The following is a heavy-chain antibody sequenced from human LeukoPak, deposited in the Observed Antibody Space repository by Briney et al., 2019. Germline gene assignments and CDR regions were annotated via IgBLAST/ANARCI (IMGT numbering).Heavy chain of an antibody. CDR1: GFTFSSYS. Sequence: GGSLRLSCAASGFTFSSYSMNWVRQAPGKGLEWVSSISSSSSYIYYADSVKGRFTISRDNAKNSLYLQMNSLRAEDTAVYYCARIGLIRFLEWYPSHDAFDIWRQGTMVTVS. D-gene: IGHD3-3*01. J-gene: IGHJ3*02. CDR3: ARIGLIRFLEWYPSHDAFDI. CDR2: ISSSSSYI. V-gene: IGHV3-21*01.